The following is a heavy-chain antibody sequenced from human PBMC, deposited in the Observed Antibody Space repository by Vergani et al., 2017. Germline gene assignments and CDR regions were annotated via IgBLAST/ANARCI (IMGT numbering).Heavy chain of an antibody. CDR2: IYYSGST. CDR1: GFTVSSNY. V-gene: IGHV4-59*08. CDR3: ARHLIRDGYNL. J-gene: IGHJ2*01. Sequence: VQLVESGGGLIQPGGSLRLSCAASGFTVSSNYWSWIRQPPGKGLARIGYIYYSGSTNYNPSLKSRVTISVDTSKNQFSLKLSSVTAADTAVYYCARHLIRDGYNLWGRGTLVTVSS. D-gene: IGHD5-24*01.